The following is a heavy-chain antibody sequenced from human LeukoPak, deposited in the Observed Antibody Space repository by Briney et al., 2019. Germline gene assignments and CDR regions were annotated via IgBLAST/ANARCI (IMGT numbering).Heavy chain of an antibody. CDR2: MNWISDFK. V-gene: IGHV3-9*03. Sequence: PGRSLRLSCAASGFNFDDSAIHWVRHAPGKGLEWVSAMNWISDFKAYADSVKGRFTISRDNDKKSVHLQMNSRRPEDMAVYYCAKGPKENWYFDLWGRGTLVTVSS. J-gene: IGHJ2*01. CDR1: GFNFDDSA. CDR3: AKGPKENWYFDL.